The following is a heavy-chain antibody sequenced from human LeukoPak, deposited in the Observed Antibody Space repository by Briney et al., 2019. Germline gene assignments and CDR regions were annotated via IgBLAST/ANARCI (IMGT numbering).Heavy chain of an antibody. D-gene: IGHD3-3*01. V-gene: IGHV3-9*01. CDR2: INWNTGVI. J-gene: IGHJ5*02. CDR3: ARERPPYYDFWSGYGNWFDP. CDR1: GITFDEYA. Sequence: PSGRSLRLSCAASGITFDEYAMNWVRQAPGKGLEWVSNINWNTGVIVYADSVKGRFTVSRDNAKNSLYLQMNSLRAEDTALYYCARERPPYYDFWSGYGNWFDPWGQGTLVTVSS.